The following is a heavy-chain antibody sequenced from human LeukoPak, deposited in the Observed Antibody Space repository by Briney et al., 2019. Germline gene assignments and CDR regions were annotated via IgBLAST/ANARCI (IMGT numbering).Heavy chain of an antibody. V-gene: IGHV4-59*01. D-gene: IGHD1-26*01. CDR2: IYYTGST. J-gene: IGHJ5*02. Sequence: SETLSLTCTVSGESISGFYWNWIRQPPGKGLEWIGYIYYTGSTSYNPSLKSRVTMSLDASKNQFSLELNSVTPADTAVYYCARGGNYWPQWWFDPWGRGTLVSVSS. CDR1: GESISGFY. CDR3: ARGGNYWPQWWFDP.